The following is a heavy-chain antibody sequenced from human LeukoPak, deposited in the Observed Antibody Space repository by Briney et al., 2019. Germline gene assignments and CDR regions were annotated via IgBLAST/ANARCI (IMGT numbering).Heavy chain of an antibody. V-gene: IGHV3-9*01. CDR2: ISWNSGSI. CDR3: AKKYSSSWLDAFDI. D-gene: IGHD6-13*01. J-gene: IGHJ3*02. Sequence: GRSLRLSCAASGFTFDGYAMHWVRQAPGKGLEWVSGISWNSGSIGYADSVKGRFTISRDNAKNSLYLQMNSLRAEDTAVYYCAKKYSSSWLDAFDIWGQGTMVTVSS. CDR1: GFTFDGYA.